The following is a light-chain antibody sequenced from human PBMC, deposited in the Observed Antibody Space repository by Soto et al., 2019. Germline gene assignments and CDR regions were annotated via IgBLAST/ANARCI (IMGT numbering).Light chain of an antibody. CDR1: QSVRSY. CDR2: DAS. V-gene: IGKV3-11*01. J-gene: IGKJ4*01. Sequence: EIVLTQSPATLSLSPGERATLSCRASQSVRSYLAWYQQKPGQAPRLLIYDASNRATSIPARFSGSGSGTDFTLTISSLEPEDFAVYYCQQRSNWPPLTFGGGTKVEMK. CDR3: QQRSNWPPLT.